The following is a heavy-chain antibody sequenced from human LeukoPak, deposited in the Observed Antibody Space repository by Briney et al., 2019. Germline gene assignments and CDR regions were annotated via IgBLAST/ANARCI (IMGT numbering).Heavy chain of an antibody. V-gene: IGHV1-46*01. J-gene: IGHJ3*02. CDR2: INPSGGST. CDR1: GYTFTSYY. D-gene: IGHD3-10*01. Sequence: ASVKVSCKASGYTFTSYYMRWVRQAPGQGLEWMGIINPSGGSTSYAQKFQGRVTMTRDTSTSTVYMELSSLRSEDTAVYYCARSAGLLWFGELLPDAFDIWGQGTMVTVSS. CDR3: ARSAGLLWFGELLPDAFDI.